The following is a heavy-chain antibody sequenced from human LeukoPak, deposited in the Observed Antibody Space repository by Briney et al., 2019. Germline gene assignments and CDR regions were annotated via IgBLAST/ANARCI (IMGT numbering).Heavy chain of an antibody. Sequence: SETLSLTCTVSGGSISSYYWSWIRQPPGKGLEWIGYIYYSGSTNYNPSLKSRVTISVDTSKNQFSLKLSSVTAADTAVYYCARETYYYDSSGYWVPIRFEPWGQGTLVTVSS. D-gene: IGHD3-22*01. V-gene: IGHV4-59*01. CDR1: GGSISSYY. CDR3: ARETYYYDSSGYWVPIRFEP. CDR2: IYYSGST. J-gene: IGHJ5*02.